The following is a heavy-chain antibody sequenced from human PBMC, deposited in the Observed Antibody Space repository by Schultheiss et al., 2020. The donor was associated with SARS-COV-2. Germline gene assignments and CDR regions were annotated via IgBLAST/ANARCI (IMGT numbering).Heavy chain of an antibody. CDR2: INPNSGGP. V-gene: IGHV1-2*02. CDR1: GYTFTGYY. CDR3: ARGGFRRRYCSSTSCYTGREGFDY. D-gene: IGHD2-2*02. J-gene: IGHJ4*02. Sequence: ASVKVSCKASGYTFTGYYMHWVRQAPGQGLEWMGWINPNSGGPNYAQQFQGRVTMTRDTSISTAYMELSRLRSDDTAVYYCARGGFRRRYCSSTSCYTGREGFDYWGQGTLVTVAS.